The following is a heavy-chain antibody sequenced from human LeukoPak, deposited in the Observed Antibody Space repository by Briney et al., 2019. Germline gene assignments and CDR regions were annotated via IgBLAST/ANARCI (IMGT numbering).Heavy chain of an antibody. CDR2: ISGSGGST. CDR1: GFTFSSYS. Sequence: PGGSLRLSCAASGFTFSSYSMNWVRQAPGKGLEWVSAISGSGGSTYYADSVKGRFTISRDNSKNTLYLQMNSLRAEDTAVYYCAKAYAVAGSNWFDPWGQGTLVTVSS. D-gene: IGHD6-19*01. CDR3: AKAYAVAGSNWFDP. J-gene: IGHJ5*02. V-gene: IGHV3-23*01.